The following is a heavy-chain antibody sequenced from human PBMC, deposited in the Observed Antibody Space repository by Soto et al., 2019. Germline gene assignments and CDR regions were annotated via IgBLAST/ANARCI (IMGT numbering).Heavy chain of an antibody. CDR1: GFTFDDYA. J-gene: IGHJ4*02. CDR3: AKDKLRYFDCLDY. CDR2: ISWNSGSI. Sequence: GGSLRLSCAASGFTFDDYAMHWVRQAPGKGLEWVSGISWNSGSIGYADSVKGRFTISRDNAKNSLYLQMNSLRAEDTALYYCAKDKLRYFDCLDYWGQGTLVTVSS. V-gene: IGHV3-9*01. D-gene: IGHD3-9*01.